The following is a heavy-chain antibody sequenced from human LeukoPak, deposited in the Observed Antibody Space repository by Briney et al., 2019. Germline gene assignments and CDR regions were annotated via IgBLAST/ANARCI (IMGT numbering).Heavy chain of an antibody. Sequence: GGSLRLSCVVSEFASSSYWVTWVRQAPGKGLEWVANIKQDGSARYYADSVKGRFTISRDNAKNSLYLQMNSLRAEDTAMYYCATYCGGDCYSPHDAFDNWGQGTMVTVSS. J-gene: IGHJ3*02. CDR2: IKQDGSAR. CDR3: ATYCGGDCYSPHDAFDN. D-gene: IGHD2-21*02. CDR1: EFASSSYW. V-gene: IGHV3-7*05.